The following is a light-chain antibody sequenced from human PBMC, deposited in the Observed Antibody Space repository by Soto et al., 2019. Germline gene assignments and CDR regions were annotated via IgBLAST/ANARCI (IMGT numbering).Light chain of an antibody. V-gene: IGLV2-11*01. J-gene: IGLJ1*01. CDR3: CSYAGRYIYV. CDR1: NTDVGTYNY. Sequence: QSVLTQPRSVSGSPGQSVTISCTGTNTDVGTYNYVSWYQQHPGKAPKLMIYDASKRPLGVPDRFSGSKSGNTASLTISGLQAEDEADYYCCSYAGRYIYVFGTGTKVTVL. CDR2: DAS.